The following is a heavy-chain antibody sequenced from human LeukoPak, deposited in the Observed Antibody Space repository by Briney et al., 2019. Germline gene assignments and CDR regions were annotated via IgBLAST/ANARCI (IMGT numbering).Heavy chain of an antibody. D-gene: IGHD2-15*01. CDR2: IGGSGDST. CDR1: GFTFSSYA. J-gene: IGHJ4*02. Sequence: GGSLRLSCAASGFTFSSYAMSWVRQAPGKGLEWVSAIGGSGDSTYYADSVKGRFTISRDNSKNTLYLQMNSLRAEDTAVYYCAKGLGVWAAQVGDYWGQGTLVTVSS. V-gene: IGHV3-23*01. CDR3: AKGLGVWAAQVGDY.